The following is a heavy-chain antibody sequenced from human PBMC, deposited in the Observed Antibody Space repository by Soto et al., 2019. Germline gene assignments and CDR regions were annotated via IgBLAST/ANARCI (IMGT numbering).Heavy chain of an antibody. J-gene: IGHJ3*02. CDR2: IIPVIDTA. CDR1: GGTLSDYA. Sequence: QVQLVQSGAEVKTPGSSVKVSCKASGGTLSDYAISWVRQAPGQGLEWMGGIIPVIDTANYARKFQGRVVISADRATNIVYMEMMSLTLEDTAVYYCARGSGADAFDIWGQGTMVTVSS. D-gene: IGHD7-27*01. CDR3: ARGSGADAFDI. V-gene: IGHV1-69*06.